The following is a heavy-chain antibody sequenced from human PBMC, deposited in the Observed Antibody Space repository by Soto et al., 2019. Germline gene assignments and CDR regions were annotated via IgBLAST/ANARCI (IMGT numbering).Heavy chain of an antibody. CDR3: AKSYCTSENCHRGRWFDP. CDR2: IDWNDDK. D-gene: IGHD2-8*02. V-gene: IGHV2-70*04. Sequence: SGPTLVNQTQTLTMTGTVSGFSLTTSEMRVSWIRQPPGKALEWLARIDWNDDKFYSTSLKTRLTISKDNSTNQVVLTMTNMDPVETATYYCAKSYCTSENCHRGRWFDPWGQGTLVTVSS. CDR1: GFSLTTSEMR. J-gene: IGHJ5*02.